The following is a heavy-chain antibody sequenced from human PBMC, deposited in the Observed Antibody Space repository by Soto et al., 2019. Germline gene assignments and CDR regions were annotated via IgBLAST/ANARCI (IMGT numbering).Heavy chain of an antibody. CDR3: ARENYGDYLNWFDP. CDR1: GFIFSNYW. CDR2: ISNDGSIT. D-gene: IGHD4-17*01. V-gene: IGHV3-74*01. Sequence: GGSLRLSCEASGFIFSNYWMHWVRQTPGTGLVWVSRISNDGSITNYADSVKGRFTISRDNAKNTLYLQMNSLRDEDTAVYYCARENYGDYLNWFDPWGQGTLVTVSS. J-gene: IGHJ5*02.